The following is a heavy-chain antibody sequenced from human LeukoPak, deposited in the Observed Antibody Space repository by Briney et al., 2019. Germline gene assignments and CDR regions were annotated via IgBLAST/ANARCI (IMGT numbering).Heavy chain of an antibody. Sequence: GGSLRLSCAASGFTFSDYYMSWIRQAPGKGLEWVSYISSSGRTIYYADSVKGRFTISRDNAKNSLHLQMNSLRAEDTAVYYCAKDRGVVVAAPYYFDYWGQGTLVTVSS. J-gene: IGHJ4*02. D-gene: IGHD2-15*01. V-gene: IGHV3-11*04. CDR3: AKDRGVVVAAPYYFDY. CDR1: GFTFSDYY. CDR2: ISSSGRTI.